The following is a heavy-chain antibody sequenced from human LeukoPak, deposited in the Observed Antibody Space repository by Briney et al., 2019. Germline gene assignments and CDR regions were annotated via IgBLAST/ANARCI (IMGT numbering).Heavy chain of an antibody. CDR1: EFTFSSYW. Sequence: GGSLRLSCAASEFTFSSYWMHWVRQAPGKGLEWVSVISFAGSNTYYADSVKGRFTISRDNSKNTLYLQMNSLRAEDTAVYYCAKPSFPSSGWYYFDYWGQGTLVTVSS. V-gene: IGHV3-30*18. CDR2: ISFAGSNT. D-gene: IGHD6-19*01. J-gene: IGHJ4*02. CDR3: AKPSFPSSGWYYFDY.